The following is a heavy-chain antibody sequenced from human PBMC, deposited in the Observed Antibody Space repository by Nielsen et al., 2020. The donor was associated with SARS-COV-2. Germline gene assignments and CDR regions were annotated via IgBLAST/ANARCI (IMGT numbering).Heavy chain of an antibody. CDR2: ISSSGSTI. CDR1: GFTFSDYY. J-gene: IGHJ4*02. CDR3: ARASRESYGSGTLDY. D-gene: IGHD3-10*01. V-gene: IGHV3-11*01. Sequence: GGSLRLSCAASGFTFSDYYMSWIRQAPGKGLEWVSYISSSGSTIYYADSVKGRFIISRDNDRNSLHLQMNSLRAEDTAVYYCARASRESYGSGTLDYWGQGTRVTVSS.